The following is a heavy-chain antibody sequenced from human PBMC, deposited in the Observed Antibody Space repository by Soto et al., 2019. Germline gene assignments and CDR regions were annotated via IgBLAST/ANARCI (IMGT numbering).Heavy chain of an antibody. CDR3: ARTGTSGEIYFDY. Sequence: QVQLQESGPGLVKPSQTLSLTCSVSGGSISSGGYYWSWIRQHPGKGLEWIGYIYYSGSTYYNPSLKSRVTISVDTSKNQFSLKLSSVTAADTAVYYCARTGTSGEIYFDYWGQGTLVTVSS. CDR1: GGSISSGGYY. J-gene: IGHJ4*02. CDR2: IYYSGST. D-gene: IGHD1-7*01. V-gene: IGHV4-31*03.